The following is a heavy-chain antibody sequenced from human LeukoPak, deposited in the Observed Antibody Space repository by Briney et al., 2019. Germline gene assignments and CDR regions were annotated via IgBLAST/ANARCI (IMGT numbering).Heavy chain of an antibody. CDR3: VREVNVDRRFDY. CDR2: IWFDGSRN. Sequence: PGGSLRLSCAASGFTFSKYDIHWVRQAPGKGLEWVALIWFDGSRNYYADSVKGRFTISRDNAKSTLYLQMNSLRAEDTAVYYCVREVNVDRRFDYWGQGTLVTVSS. D-gene: IGHD5-12*01. V-gene: IGHV3-33*03. CDR1: GFTFSKYD. J-gene: IGHJ4*02.